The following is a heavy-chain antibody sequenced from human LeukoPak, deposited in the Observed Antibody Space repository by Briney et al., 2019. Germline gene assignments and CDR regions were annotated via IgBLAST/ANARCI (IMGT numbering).Heavy chain of an antibody. CDR1: GITFSRYW. CDR3: ARDGRPLDY. J-gene: IGHJ4*02. Sequence: SGGSLRLSCVDSGITFSRYWMSWVRQAPGKGLEWVANIKQDGDEKYYVDSVKGRFTISRDNAKNSLYLQMNSPRVEDTAVYYCARDGRPLDYWGQGTLVTVSS. CDR2: IKQDGDEK. V-gene: IGHV3-7*03.